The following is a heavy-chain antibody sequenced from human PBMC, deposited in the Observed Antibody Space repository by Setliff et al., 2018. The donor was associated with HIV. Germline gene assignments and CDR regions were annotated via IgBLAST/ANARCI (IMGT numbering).Heavy chain of an antibody. J-gene: IGHJ4*02. Sequence: GGSLRLSCAASGFTFSSYAMHWVRQAPGKGLEWVAVIWDDGSNKKCVDSVKGRFTISRDNSKSTVYLQMDSLRAEDTAIYYCAKDYNFWSAHGAHPVDWGQGTLVTVSS. CDR1: GFTFSSYA. CDR3: AKDYNFWSAHGAHPVD. V-gene: IGHV3-33*06. D-gene: IGHD3-3*01. CDR2: IWDDGSNK.